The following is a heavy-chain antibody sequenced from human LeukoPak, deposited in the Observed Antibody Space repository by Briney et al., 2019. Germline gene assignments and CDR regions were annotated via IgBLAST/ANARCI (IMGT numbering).Heavy chain of an antibody. J-gene: IGHJ4*02. CDR2: IKQDAGEI. CDR3: ARDNDWAFDY. Sequence: GGSLRLSCVASGFTLSDYWMSWVRQLPGKGLEWVANIKQDAGEIRYVDSVKGRFTISRDNAKNSVYLQMNSLRDEDTAVYYCARDNDWAFDYWGQGTLATVSS. CDR1: GFTLSDYW. D-gene: IGHD3-9*01. V-gene: IGHV3-7*01.